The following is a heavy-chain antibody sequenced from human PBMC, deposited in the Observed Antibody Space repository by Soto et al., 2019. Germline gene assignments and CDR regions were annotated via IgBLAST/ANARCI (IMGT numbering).Heavy chain of an antibody. CDR3: ARVEAVAVTWWYFDL. CDR1: GFTFSSYA. CDR2: ISYDGSNK. Sequence: QVQLVESGGGVVQPGRSLRLSCAASGFTFSSYAMHWVRQAPGKGLEWVALISYDGSNKYYADSVKGRFTISSDNSKNTVYMEMNSLRTEDTAVYYCARVEAVAVTWWYFDLWGRGTLVTVSS. D-gene: IGHD6-19*01. J-gene: IGHJ2*01. V-gene: IGHV3-30*03.